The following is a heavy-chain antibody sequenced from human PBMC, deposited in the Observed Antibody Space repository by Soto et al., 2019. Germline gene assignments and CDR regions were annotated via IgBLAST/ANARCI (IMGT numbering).Heavy chain of an antibody. CDR3: ARDSPDYYDTSGYWGTFYDY. D-gene: IGHD3-22*01. CDR1: GDSISSGGYY. V-gene: IGHV4-31*03. CDR2: IYYSGST. J-gene: IGHJ4*02. Sequence: QVQLQESGPGLVKPSQTLSLTCTVSGDSISSGGYYWSWIRQHPGKGLEWLGYIYYSGSTYYNPSLQSRVTITVDTSKNQFSLKLSSVTAADTAVYYCARDSPDYYDTSGYWGTFYDYWGQGTLVTVSS.